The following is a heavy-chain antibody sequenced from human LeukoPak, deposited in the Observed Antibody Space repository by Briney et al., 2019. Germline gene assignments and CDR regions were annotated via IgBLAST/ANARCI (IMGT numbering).Heavy chain of an antibody. Sequence: GGSLRLSCAASGFTVSSNYMSWVRQAPGKGLEWVSVIYSGGSTYYADSVKGRFTISRDNSKNTLYLQMNSLRAEDTAVYYCASTIIAVAAARVLYYGMDVWGQGTTVTVSS. CDR2: IYSGGST. CDR1: GFTVSSNY. J-gene: IGHJ6*02. V-gene: IGHV3-66*01. CDR3: ASTIIAVAAARVLYYGMDV. D-gene: IGHD6-19*01.